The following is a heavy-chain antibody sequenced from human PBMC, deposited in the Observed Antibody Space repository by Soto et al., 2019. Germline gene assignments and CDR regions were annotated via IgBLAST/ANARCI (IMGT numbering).Heavy chain of an antibody. V-gene: IGHV4-31*03. D-gene: IGHD2-15*01. CDR2: FYYSGIT. CDR1: GGPIRRRGYY. Sequence: SETLSLTCTVSGGPIRRRGYYWSWIRHRPGEGLEWIGFFYYSGITDYNPALRSRVTISADTSRNQVFLNMYSVAAADTAVYYCASPGGPEGDWFAPWGQGTLVTVSS. J-gene: IGHJ5*02. CDR3: ASPGGPEGDWFAP.